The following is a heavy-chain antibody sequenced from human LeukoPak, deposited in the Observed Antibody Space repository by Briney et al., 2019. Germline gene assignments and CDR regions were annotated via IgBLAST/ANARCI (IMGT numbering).Heavy chain of an antibody. J-gene: IGHJ5*02. CDR3: AKSRGRIFGVVTRTGGWFDP. V-gene: IGHV3-23*01. CDR1: GFTFSGYA. Sequence: GGSLRLSCAASGFTFSGYAMSWVRQAPGKGLECVSAISGSGGSTYYADSVKGRFTISRDNSKNTLYLQMNSLRAEDTAVYYCAKSRGRIFGVVTRTGGWFDPWGQGTLVTVSS. CDR2: ISGSGGST. D-gene: IGHD3-3*01.